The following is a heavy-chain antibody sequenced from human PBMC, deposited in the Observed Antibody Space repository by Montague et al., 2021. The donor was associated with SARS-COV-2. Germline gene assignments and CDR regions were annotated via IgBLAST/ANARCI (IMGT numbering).Heavy chain of an antibody. D-gene: IGHD2-8*01. CDR1: GGSTNYYY. J-gene: IGHJ6*02. Sequence: SETLSLTCIVSGGSTNYYYWSWICQSPGKGLEWIGYMYYSGSTNXXPSLKSRVTMSIDRSKNQFSLKLRSVTAADTAVYYCARVARYCTNGVCQTYYYYGLDVWGQGTTVTVSS. CDR2: MYYSGST. V-gene: IGHV4-59*01. CDR3: ARVARYCTNGVCQTYYYYGLDV.